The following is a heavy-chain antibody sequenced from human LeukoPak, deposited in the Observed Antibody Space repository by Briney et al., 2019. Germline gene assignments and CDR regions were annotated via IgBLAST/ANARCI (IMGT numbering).Heavy chain of an antibody. D-gene: IGHD3-10*01. J-gene: IGHJ4*02. CDR2: SNSDGKT. CDR1: GFTFSSYA. Sequence: GGSLRLSCAASGFTFSSYAMSWVRQAPGKGLEWVSTSNSDGKTYYADSVKGRFTISRDNAKNSLYLEMKSLRAEDTAVYYCGRVSWYGSGNSINFDCWGQGALVSVSS. CDR3: GRVSWYGSGNSINFDC. V-gene: IGHV3-23*01.